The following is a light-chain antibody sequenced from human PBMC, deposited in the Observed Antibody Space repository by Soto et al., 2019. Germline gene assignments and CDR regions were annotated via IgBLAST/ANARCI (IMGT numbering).Light chain of an antibody. CDR2: DAY. Sequence: EVVLPQSPVTLSLSPGERATLSCRASQSFRGLLAWYQHKPGQAPRLLIYDAYNRGTGIPPRFSGSGSGTDFTLTISSLEPEDSAVYYCQQRHMWPITFGQGTRLEIK. CDR1: QSFRGL. CDR3: QQRHMWPIT. V-gene: IGKV3-11*01. J-gene: IGKJ5*01.